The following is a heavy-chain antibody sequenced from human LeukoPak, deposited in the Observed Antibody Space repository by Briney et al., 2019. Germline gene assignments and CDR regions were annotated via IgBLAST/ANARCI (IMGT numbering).Heavy chain of an antibody. CDR1: GGSISSGDYY. CDR2: IYYSGST. Sequence: SETLSLTCTVSGGSISSGDYYWSWIRQPPGKGLEWIGYIYYSGSTYYNPSLKSRVTISVDTSKNQFSLKLSSVTAADTAVYYCARLRITMVRELAFDIWGQGTMVTVSS. V-gene: IGHV4-30-4*08. J-gene: IGHJ3*02. CDR3: ARLRITMVRELAFDI. D-gene: IGHD3-10*01.